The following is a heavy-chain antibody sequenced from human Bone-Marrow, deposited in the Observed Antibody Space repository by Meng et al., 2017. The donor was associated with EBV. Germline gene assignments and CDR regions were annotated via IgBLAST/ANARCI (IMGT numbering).Heavy chain of an antibody. Sequence: PLLYSRLRLVKPSQTLSRTCVVSGGSIASGGYSWSWIRQPPGKGLEWIGYIYHSGSTSYNPSLKSRVTISVDRSKNQFSLKLNSVTAADTAVYYCARGDDSSGLDYWGQGTLVTVSS. CDR2: IYHSGST. CDR1: GGSIASGGYS. CDR3: ARGDDSSGLDY. J-gene: IGHJ4*02. D-gene: IGHD3-22*01. V-gene: IGHV4-30-2*01.